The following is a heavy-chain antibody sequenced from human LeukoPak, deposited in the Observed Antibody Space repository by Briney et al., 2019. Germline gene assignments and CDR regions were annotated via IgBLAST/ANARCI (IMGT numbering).Heavy chain of an antibody. Sequence: GGSLRLSCAASGFTFSSYSMNWVRQAPGKGLEWVSYISSSSSTIYYADSVKGRFTISRDNAKNSLYLQMNSLRAEDTAVYYCARGGSSWYEDNWFDPWGQGTLVTVSS. V-gene: IGHV3-48*01. CDR3: ARGGSSWYEDNWFDP. J-gene: IGHJ5*02. CDR2: ISSSSSTI. CDR1: GFTFSSYS. D-gene: IGHD6-13*01.